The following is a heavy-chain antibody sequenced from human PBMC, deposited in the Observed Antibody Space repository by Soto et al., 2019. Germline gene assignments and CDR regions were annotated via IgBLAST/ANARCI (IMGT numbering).Heavy chain of an antibody. CDR2: IIPIFGTA. CDR1: GGTFSSYA. CDR3: ATHLTFGGVIAYYFDY. V-gene: IGHV1-69*06. J-gene: IGHJ4*02. D-gene: IGHD3-16*02. Sequence: QVQLVQSGAEVKKPGSSVKVSCKASGGTFSSYAISWVRQAPGQGLEWMGGIIPIFGTANYAQKFQGRVTITADKSTSTAYMELSSLRSEDTAVYYCATHLTFGGVIAYYFDYWVQGTLVTVSS.